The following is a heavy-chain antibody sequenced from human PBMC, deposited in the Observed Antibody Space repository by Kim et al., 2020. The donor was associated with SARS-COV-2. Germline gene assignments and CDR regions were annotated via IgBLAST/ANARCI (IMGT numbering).Heavy chain of an antibody. V-gene: IGHV4-31*03. Sequence: SETLSLTCTVSGGSISSGGYYWSWIRQHPGKGLEWIGYIYYSGSTYYNPSLKSRVTISVDTSKNQFSLKLSSVTAADTAVYYCAAGEGGYYDSLGGFDYWSQGTLVTVSS. CDR3: AAGEGGYYDSLGGFDY. CDR1: GGSISSGGYY. D-gene: IGHD3-22*01. CDR2: IYYSGST. J-gene: IGHJ4*02.